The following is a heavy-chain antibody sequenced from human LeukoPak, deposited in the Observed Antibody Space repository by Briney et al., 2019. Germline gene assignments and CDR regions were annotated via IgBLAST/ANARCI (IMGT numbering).Heavy chain of an antibody. D-gene: IGHD6-25*01. CDR3: AKLKSGSRYFDY. CDR2: IYPADSDT. Sequence: GESLKISCKGSGYSFTTYWIAWVRQMPGKGLECMGIIYPADSDTRYSPSFQGQVTISADKSSSTAYLQWRSLRASDTAMYYCAKLKSGSRYFDYWGLGAQVTVSS. CDR1: GYSFTTYW. V-gene: IGHV5-51*01. J-gene: IGHJ4*02.